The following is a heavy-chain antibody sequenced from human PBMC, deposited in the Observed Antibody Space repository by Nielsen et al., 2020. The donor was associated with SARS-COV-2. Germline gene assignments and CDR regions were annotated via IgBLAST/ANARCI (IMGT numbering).Heavy chain of an antibody. D-gene: IGHD3-10*01. V-gene: IGHV3-23*01. CDR2: ISGSGDRETST. Sequence: GESLKISCTASGFTFSNYPMSWVRQAPGKGLEWVSGISGSGDRETSTHSADSVKGRFTISRDNSKNTVFLQMNSLRAEDTALYYCAKGFGETFDSWGQGSLVTVSS. J-gene: IGHJ4*02. CDR1: GFTFSNYP. CDR3: AKGFGETFDS.